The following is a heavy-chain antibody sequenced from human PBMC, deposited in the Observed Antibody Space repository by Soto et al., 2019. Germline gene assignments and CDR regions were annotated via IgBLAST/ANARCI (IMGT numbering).Heavy chain of an antibody. CDR2: INHSGST. J-gene: IGHJ4*02. CDR3: ARGLAVAAY. V-gene: IGHV4-34*01. Sequence: QVQLQQWGAGLLKPSETLSLTCAVYGGSFSGYYWSWIRQPPGKGLEWIGEINHSGSTNYNPSLKXRXTXXVDTSKNQFSLKLSSVTAADTAVYYCARGLAVAAYWGQGTLVTVSS. CDR1: GGSFSGYY. D-gene: IGHD6-19*01.